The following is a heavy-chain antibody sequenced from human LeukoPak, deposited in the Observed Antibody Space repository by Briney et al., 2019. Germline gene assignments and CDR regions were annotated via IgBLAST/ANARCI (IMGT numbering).Heavy chain of an antibody. CDR1: GYTFTGYY. CDR3: ARDPTVGYCDSSGYWPEYYFDY. CDR2: INPNSGGT. V-gene: IGHV1-2*02. D-gene: IGHD3-22*01. J-gene: IGHJ4*02. Sequence: ASVKVSCKASGYTFTGYYMHWVRQAPGQGLEWMGWINPNSGGTNYAQKFQGRVTMTRDTSISTAYMELSRLRSDDTAVYYCARDPTVGYCDSSGYWPEYYFDYWGQGTLVTVSS.